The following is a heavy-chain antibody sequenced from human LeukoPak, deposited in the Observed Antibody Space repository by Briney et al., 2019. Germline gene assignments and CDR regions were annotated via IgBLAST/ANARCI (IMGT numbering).Heavy chain of an antibody. D-gene: IGHD3-3*01. CDR3: ARGYDFWSGYYSDYFDY. CDR1: GFTFSSYG. V-gene: IGHV3-33*01. CDR2: IWYDGSNK. J-gene: IGHJ4*02. Sequence: GGSLRLSCAASGFTFSSYGMHWVRQAPGKGLEWVAVIWYDGSNKYYADSVKGRFTISRDNSKNTLYLQMNSLRAEDTAVYYCARGYDFWSGYYSDYFDYWAREPWSPSPQ.